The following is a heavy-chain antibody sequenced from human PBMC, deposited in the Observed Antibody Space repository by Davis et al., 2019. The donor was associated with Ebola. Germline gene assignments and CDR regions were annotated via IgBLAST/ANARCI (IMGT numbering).Heavy chain of an antibody. D-gene: IGHD3-10*01. J-gene: IGHJ4*02. CDR1: GGSISSSSYY. V-gene: IGHV4-39*07. CDR3: ARLKEELWFGELLAAYYFDY. CDR2: IYYSGST. Sequence: SETLSLTCTVSGGSISSSSYYWGWIRQPPGKGLEWIGSIYYSGSTYYNPSLKSRVTISVDTSKNQFSLKLSSVTAADTAVYYCARLKEELWFGELLAAYYFDYWGQGTLVTVSS.